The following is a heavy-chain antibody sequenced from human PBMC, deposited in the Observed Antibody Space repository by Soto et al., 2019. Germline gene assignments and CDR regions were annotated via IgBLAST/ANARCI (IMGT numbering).Heavy chain of an antibody. J-gene: IGHJ4*02. D-gene: IGHD1-7*01. V-gene: IGHV4-39*02. CDR1: GGSISSSSYY. CDR3: AREEGWNYPFDY. Sequence: SETLSLTCTVSGGSISSSSYYWGWIRQPPGKGLEWIGSIYYSGSTYYNPSLKSRVTISVDTSKNQFSLKLSSVTAADTAVYYCAREEGWNYPFDYWGQGTLVTVSS. CDR2: IYYSGST.